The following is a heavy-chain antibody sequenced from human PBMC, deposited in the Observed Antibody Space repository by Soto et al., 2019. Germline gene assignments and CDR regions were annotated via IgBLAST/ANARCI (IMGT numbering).Heavy chain of an antibody. CDR3: VRTARQGAVAPHWFDR. CDR2: VYYTGST. J-gene: IGHJ5*02. D-gene: IGHD2-21*02. Sequence: SETLSLTCTVSGASIRSTDYYWSWIRQAPGEGLEWIGYVYYTGSTYYNPSLMSRLTISVDTSKNQFSLKLTSVTAAETAVYYCVRTARQGAVAPHWFDRWGQGTQVTVSS. CDR1: GASIRSTDYY. V-gene: IGHV4-30-4*01.